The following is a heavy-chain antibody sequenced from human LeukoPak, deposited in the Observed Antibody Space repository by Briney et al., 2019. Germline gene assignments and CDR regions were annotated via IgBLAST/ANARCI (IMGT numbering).Heavy chain of an antibody. Sequence: GGSLRLSCAASGFTFDDYTMHWVRQAPGKGLEWVSGISWNSGSIGYADSVKGRFTISRDNAKNSLYLQMNSLRAEDMALYYCAKLIDSSGPGAFDIWGQGTMVTVSS. CDR3: AKLIDSSGPGAFDI. CDR2: ISWNSGSI. CDR1: GFTFDDYT. D-gene: IGHD3-22*01. V-gene: IGHV3-9*03. J-gene: IGHJ3*02.